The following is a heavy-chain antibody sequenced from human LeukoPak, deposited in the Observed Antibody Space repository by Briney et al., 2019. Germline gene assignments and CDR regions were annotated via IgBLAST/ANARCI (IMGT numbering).Heavy chain of an antibody. J-gene: IGHJ3*02. CDR3: AREGQLSGSYFPGAFDI. CDR2: INPNSGGT. Sequence: ASVKVSCKASGYTFTGYYMHWVRQAPGQGLEWMGSINPNSGGTNYAQKFQGRVTMTRDTSISTAYMELSRLRSDDTAVYYCAREGQLSGSYFPGAFDIWGQGTMVTVSS. D-gene: IGHD1-26*01. CDR1: GYTFTGYY. V-gene: IGHV1-2*02.